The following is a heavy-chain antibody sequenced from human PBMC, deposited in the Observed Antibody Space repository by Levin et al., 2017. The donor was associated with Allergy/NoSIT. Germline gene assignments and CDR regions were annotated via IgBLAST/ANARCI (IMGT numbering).Heavy chain of an antibody. Sequence: PGASVKVSCKTSGYPFSAYYIYWVRQAPGQGLEWLGRINPSSGGPNYAPRFQGRVTMTRDTSISTAYMELSRLTSDDTAVYYCARGHYDDNSRFYCYYYRGMDVWGQGTTVTVSS. J-gene: IGHJ6*02. CDR2: INPSSGGP. V-gene: IGHV1-2*06. D-gene: IGHD3-22*01. CDR3: ARGHYDDNSRFYCYYYRGMDV. CDR1: GYPFSAYY.